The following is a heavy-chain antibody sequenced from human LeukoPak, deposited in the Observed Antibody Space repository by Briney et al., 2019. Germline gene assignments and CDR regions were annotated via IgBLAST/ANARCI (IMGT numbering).Heavy chain of an antibody. CDR1: GFAFSSYS. V-gene: IGHV3-21*01. Sequence: PGGSLRLSCAASGFAFSSYSMNWVRQAPGKGLEWVSSISSSSSYIYYADSVRGRFTISRDNAKSSLYLQMDSLRAEDTAVYYCARILWFGEFVDYWGQGTLVTVSS. CDR2: ISSSSSYI. J-gene: IGHJ4*02. D-gene: IGHD3-10*01. CDR3: ARILWFGEFVDY.